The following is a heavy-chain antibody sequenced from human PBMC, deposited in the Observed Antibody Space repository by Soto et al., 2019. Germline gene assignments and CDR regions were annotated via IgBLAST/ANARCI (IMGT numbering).Heavy chain of an antibody. J-gene: IGHJ6*03. CDR1: GYTFTSYY. Sequence: ASVKVSCKASGYTFTSYYMHWVRQAPGQGLEWMGIINPSGGSTSYAQKFQGRVTMTRDTSTSTVYMELSSLRSEDTAVYYCARDIVVVPAAMPDYYYYYMDVWGKGTTVTVSS. D-gene: IGHD2-2*01. CDR2: INPSGGST. CDR3: ARDIVVVPAAMPDYYYYYMDV. V-gene: IGHV1-46*03.